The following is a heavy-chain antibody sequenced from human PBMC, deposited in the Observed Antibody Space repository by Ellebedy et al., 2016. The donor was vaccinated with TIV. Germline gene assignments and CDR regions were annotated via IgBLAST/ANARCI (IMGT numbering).Heavy chain of an antibody. Sequence: LRLXXAVYGGSFSGYYWSWIRQHPGKGLEWIGYIYYSGSTYYNPSLKSRVTISVDTSKNQFSLKLSSVTAADTAVYYCARGHLRISSGWYTTRHPMDYWGQGTLVTVSS. CDR3: ARGHLRISSGWYTTRHPMDY. V-gene: IGHV4-31*11. D-gene: IGHD6-19*01. CDR2: IYYSGST. J-gene: IGHJ4*02. CDR1: GGSFSGYY.